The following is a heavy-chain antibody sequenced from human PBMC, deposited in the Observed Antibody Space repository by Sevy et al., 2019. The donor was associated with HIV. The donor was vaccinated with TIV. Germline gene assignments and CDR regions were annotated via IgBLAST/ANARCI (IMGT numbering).Heavy chain of an antibody. CDR3: ARVSVYYYDSSGYYTTGNAFDI. CDR2: IYSGVTT. V-gene: IGHV3-53*01. Sequence: GGSLRLSCAASGFTVGSNYMSWVRQAPGKGLEWVSIIYSGVTTSYADSVKGRFTISRDNSKNTLYLQMNGLRAEETAVDYCARVSVYYYDSSGYYTTGNAFDIWGQGTMVTVSS. D-gene: IGHD3-22*01. J-gene: IGHJ3*02. CDR1: GFTVGSNY.